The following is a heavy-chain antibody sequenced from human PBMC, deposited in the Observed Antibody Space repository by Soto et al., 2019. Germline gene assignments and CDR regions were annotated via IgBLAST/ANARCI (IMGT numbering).Heavy chain of an antibody. V-gene: IGHV1-69*12. J-gene: IGHJ5*02. D-gene: IGHD3-10*01. CDR1: GGTFSSYA. Sequence: QVQLVQSGAEVKKPGSSVKVSCKASGGTFSSYAISWVRQAPGQGLEWMGGIIPIFGTANYAQKFQGRVTITADEATSTAYMEVGSRRSEDTAVYYCASGTLVRGVIITFGWFDPWGQGTLVTVSS. CDR3: ASGTLVRGVIITFGWFDP. CDR2: IIPIFGTA.